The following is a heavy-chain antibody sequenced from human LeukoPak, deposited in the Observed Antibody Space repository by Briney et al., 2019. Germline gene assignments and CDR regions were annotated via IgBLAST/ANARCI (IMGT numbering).Heavy chain of an antibody. V-gene: IGHV3-64D*06. CDR3: VRDGGAGTDAFDI. J-gene: IGHJ3*02. CDR1: GFTFSSYA. CDR2: ISSNGGST. D-gene: IGHD6-19*01. Sequence: PGGSLRLSCSASGFTFSSYAMHWVRQAPGKGLEYVSAISSNGGSTYYADSVKGRFTISRDNSKNTLYLQMSSLRAEDTAVYYCVRDGGAGTDAFDIWGQGTMVTVSS.